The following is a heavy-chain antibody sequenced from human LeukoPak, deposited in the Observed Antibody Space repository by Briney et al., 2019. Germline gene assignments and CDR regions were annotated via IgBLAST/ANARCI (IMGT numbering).Heavy chain of an antibody. CDR2: IYSTGTT. D-gene: IGHD4-17*01. CDR3: ARLVIDYGDRRLDY. J-gene: IGHJ4*02. V-gene: IGHV3-66*02. Sequence: GGSLRLSCAASGFTVNSNYMTWVRQATGKGLEWVSLIYSTGTTYYADSVKGRFTISRDNSKNTLYLQMNSLRAEDTAVYYCARLVIDYGDRRLDYWGQGTLVTVSS. CDR1: GFTVNSNY.